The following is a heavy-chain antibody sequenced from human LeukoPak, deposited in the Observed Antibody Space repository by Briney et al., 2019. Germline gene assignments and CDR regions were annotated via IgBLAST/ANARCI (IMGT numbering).Heavy chain of an antibody. J-gene: IGHJ4*02. V-gene: IGHV3-21*01. Sequence: GGSLRLSCAASGFTFSRYSTNWVRQAPGKGLEWVSSISGSSRSIYYADSVKGRFTIFRDNAKNSLFLQMNSLRAEDTAVYYCAREGENGWSEAFDYWGQGTLVTVSS. CDR2: ISGSSRSI. D-gene: IGHD6-19*01. CDR3: AREGENGWSEAFDY. CDR1: GFTFSRYS.